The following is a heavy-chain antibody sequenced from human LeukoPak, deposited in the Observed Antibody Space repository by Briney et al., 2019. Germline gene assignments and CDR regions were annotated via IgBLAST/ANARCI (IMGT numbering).Heavy chain of an antibody. V-gene: IGHV3-23*01. Sequence: PGGSLRLSCAASGFTFSSYAMSWVRQAPGKGLEWVSVISGSGTSTYYVDSVKGRFTISRDNSKNTLYLQMNSLRAEDTAVYYCAKDSSSWYFFDYWGQGTLVTVSS. D-gene: IGHD6-13*01. CDR3: AKDSSSWYFFDY. CDR1: GFTFSSYA. J-gene: IGHJ4*02. CDR2: ISGSGTST.